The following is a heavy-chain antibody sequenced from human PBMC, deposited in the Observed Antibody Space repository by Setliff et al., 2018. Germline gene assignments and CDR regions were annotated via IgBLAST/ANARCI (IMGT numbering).Heavy chain of an antibody. J-gene: IGHJ6*03. V-gene: IGHV1-2*06. CDR3: ARDPTGSDFVFSYCFDV. D-gene: IGHD3-10*01. CDR1: GYPFIGYF. CDR2: LNPRDGGS. Sequence: ASVKVSCKASGYPFIGYFMHWVRQAPGQGLEWMGRLNPRDGGSHLPQRLKGRVTMTRDTSKRIVYMELRSLTSDDTAVYYCARDPTGSDFVFSYCFDVWGKGTTVTVSS.